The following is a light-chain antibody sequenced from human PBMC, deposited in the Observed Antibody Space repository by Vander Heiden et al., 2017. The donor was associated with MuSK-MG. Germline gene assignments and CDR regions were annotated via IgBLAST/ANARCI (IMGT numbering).Light chain of an antibody. CDR1: NIGSKS. V-gene: IGLV3-21*04. CDR3: QVWDSSSDHPGV. Sequence: SYVLTQPPSVSVAPGKTARITCGENNIGSKSVHWYQQKPGQAPVLVIYYDSDRPSGIPERFSGSNSGNTATLTISRVEAGDEADYYCQVWDSSSDHPGVFGGGTKLTVL. CDR2: YDS. J-gene: IGLJ3*02.